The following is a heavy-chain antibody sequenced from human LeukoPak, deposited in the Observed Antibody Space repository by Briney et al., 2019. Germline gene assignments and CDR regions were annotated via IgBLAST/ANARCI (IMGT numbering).Heavy chain of an antibody. J-gene: IGHJ3*02. CDR1: GFTVRSNY. CDR2: IYSGGST. Sequence: GGSLRLSCAASGFTVRSNYMSSVRQAPGKGLEWVSVIYSGGSTYYANTVKGRFTISRDNSKNTLYLQMNSLRAEDTPVYYCASSPWGIQAFDSWVQGRMVSVCS. CDR3: ASSPWGIQAFDS. D-gene: IGHD3-16*01. V-gene: IGHV3-66*01.